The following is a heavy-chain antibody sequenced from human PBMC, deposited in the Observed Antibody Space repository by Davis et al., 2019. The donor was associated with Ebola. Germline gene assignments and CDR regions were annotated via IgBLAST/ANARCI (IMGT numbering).Heavy chain of an antibody. CDR3: VRFGRGAY. V-gene: IGHV4-59*01. Sequence: ESLKISCAASGFTFSNYAMHWVRQPPGKGLEWVGIIYDSGRTNYNPSLKSRVTISADTSKNQFSLNLRSVTAADTAVYYCVRFGRGAYWGQGTLVTVSS. CDR2: IYDSGRT. J-gene: IGHJ4*02. CDR1: GFTFSNYA. D-gene: IGHD3-16*01.